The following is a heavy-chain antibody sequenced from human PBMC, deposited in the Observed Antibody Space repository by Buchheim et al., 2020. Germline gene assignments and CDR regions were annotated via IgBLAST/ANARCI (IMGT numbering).Heavy chain of an antibody. CDR3: AHRQEGYRSNWDGSFLDY. CDR2: IYWDDDK. V-gene: IGHV2-5*02. CDR1: GFSLSTNGAG. J-gene: IGHJ4*02. Sequence: QITLRESGPTLVKPTQTLTLTCTFSGFSLSTNGAGVGWIRQSPGKAPEWLAFIYWDDDKRYSPSLKSRLTIIKDTSNNLVFLTMANMDPVDTATYYCAHRQEGYRSNWDGSFLDYWGQGT. D-gene: IGHD6-13*01.